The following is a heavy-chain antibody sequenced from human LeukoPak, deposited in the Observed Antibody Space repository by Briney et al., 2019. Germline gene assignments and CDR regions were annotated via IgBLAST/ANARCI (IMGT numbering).Heavy chain of an antibody. CDR1: GGSFSGYY. V-gene: IGHV4-34*01. Sequence: PSETLSLTCAAYGGSFSGYYWSWIGQPPGKGLEWIGEINHSGSTNYNPSLKSRVTMSVDTSKHQFSLKLSSVTAADTAVYYCARLPYCSGGSCYFDYWGQGTLVTVSS. CDR3: ARLPYCSGGSCYFDY. D-gene: IGHD2-15*01. CDR2: INHSGST. J-gene: IGHJ4*02.